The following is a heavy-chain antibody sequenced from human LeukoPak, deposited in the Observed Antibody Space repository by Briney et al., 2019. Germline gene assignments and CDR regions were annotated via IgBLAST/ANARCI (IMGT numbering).Heavy chain of an antibody. D-gene: IGHD3-22*01. Sequence: SETLSLTCTVSGGSISSFYWSWIRQPPGKGLEWIGCVSYSGTTNYNPSLRSRVALSVDTSKSHFSLKLSSVTAANTAVYYCARHRDSSALDAFDIWGQGTLVTVPS. J-gene: IGHJ3*02. CDR3: ARHRDSSALDAFDI. CDR1: GGSISSFY. CDR2: VSYSGTT. V-gene: IGHV4-59*08.